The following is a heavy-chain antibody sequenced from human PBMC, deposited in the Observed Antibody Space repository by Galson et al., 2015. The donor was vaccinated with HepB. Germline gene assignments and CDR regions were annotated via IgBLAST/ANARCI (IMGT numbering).Heavy chain of an antibody. CDR1: GLTFSDYW. Sequence: SLRLSCAGSGLTFSDYWMHWVRQGPGKGLVWVSRIKTDGSTTSYADSVKGRFTISRDNAKNTLYLQMNRLRAEDTAMYYCARLKGGSLDWFDPWGHGTTVTVSS. CDR3: ARLKGGSLDWFDP. V-gene: IGHV3-74*01. CDR2: IKTDGSTT. D-gene: IGHD1-26*01. J-gene: IGHJ5*02.